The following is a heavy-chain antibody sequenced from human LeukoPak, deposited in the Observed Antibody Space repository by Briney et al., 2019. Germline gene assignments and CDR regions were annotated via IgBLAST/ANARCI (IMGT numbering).Heavy chain of an antibody. CDR3: ARDRGSGGYWDRPNYYYYYGMDV. V-gene: IGHV1-46*01. D-gene: IGHD3-10*01. CDR1: GYTFTSYY. J-gene: IGHJ6*02. Sequence: ASVKVSCKASGYTFTSYYMHWVRQAPGQGLEWMGIINPSGGSTSYAQKFQGRVTMTRDTSTSTVYMELSSLRSEDTAVYYCARDRGSGGYWDRPNYYYYYGMDVWGQGTTVTVSS. CDR2: INPSGGST.